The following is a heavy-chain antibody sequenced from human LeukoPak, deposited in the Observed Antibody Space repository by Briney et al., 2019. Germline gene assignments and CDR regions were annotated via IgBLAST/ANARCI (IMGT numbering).Heavy chain of an antibody. CDR1: GFTFNSYP. Sequence: GGSLRLSCSASGFTFNSYPVHWVRQAPGKGLEYVSGISRNGGSTYYADSVKGRFTISRDDSKNTLYLQMSSLRAEDTAVYYCVKESGFMVAPNSAFDIWGQGTMVTVSS. D-gene: IGHD4/OR15-4a*01. V-gene: IGHV3-64D*06. CDR2: ISRNGGST. J-gene: IGHJ3*02. CDR3: VKESGFMVAPNSAFDI.